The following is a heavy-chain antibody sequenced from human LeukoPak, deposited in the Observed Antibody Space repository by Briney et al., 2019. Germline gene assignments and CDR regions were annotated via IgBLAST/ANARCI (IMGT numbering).Heavy chain of an antibody. D-gene: IGHD3-16*01. Sequence: ASVKVSCKASGYTFTSYGISWVRQAPGQGLEWMGWISAYNGTTKYAQQPQSRVTMTTDTSTSTAYMELRSLRSDDTAVYYCARVIYYDYVGGSYSYFDYWGQGTLVTVSS. CDR1: GYTFTSYG. J-gene: IGHJ4*02. CDR3: ARVIYYDYVGGSYSYFDY. CDR2: ISAYNGTT. V-gene: IGHV1-18*01.